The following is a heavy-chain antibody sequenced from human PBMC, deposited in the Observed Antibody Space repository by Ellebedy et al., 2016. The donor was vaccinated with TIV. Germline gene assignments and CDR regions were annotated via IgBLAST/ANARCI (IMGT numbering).Heavy chain of an antibody. CDR2: ISLSSSTI. J-gene: IGHJ4*02. Sequence: GESLKISCAASGFTFSRYSMNWVRQAPGKGLEWVSHISLSSSTIYYADSVKGRFTISRDNAKNSLSLQMNSLRDEDTAVYYCARGPRFWESSFDYWGQGTLVTVSS. CDR1: GFTFSRYS. V-gene: IGHV3-48*02. CDR3: ARGPRFWESSFDY. D-gene: IGHD3-10*01.